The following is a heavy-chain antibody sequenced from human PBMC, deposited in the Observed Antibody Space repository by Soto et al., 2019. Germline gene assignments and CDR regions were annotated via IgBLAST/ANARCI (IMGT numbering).Heavy chain of an antibody. CDR2: IITDNSNT. CDR1: GYTFTSYG. CDR3: ARGQHLVGATLDY. D-gene: IGHD6-13*01. V-gene: IGHV1-18*01. Sequence: QVQLVQSGTEVKKPGASVKVSCKASGYTFTSYGSSWVRQAPGQGLEWMGWIITDNSNTNSAQKFQGRVTMTTDTSTSTAYMELRSLRSDDTAVYYCARGQHLVGATLDYWGQGTLVTVSS. J-gene: IGHJ4*02.